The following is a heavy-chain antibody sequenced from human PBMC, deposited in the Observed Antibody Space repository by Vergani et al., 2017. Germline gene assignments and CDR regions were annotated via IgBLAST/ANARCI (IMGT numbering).Heavy chain of an antibody. Sequence: QVQLQESGPGLVKPSQTLSLTCTVSGGSLSSGSYYWSWIRQPAGKGLEWIGRIYTSGSTNYNPSLKSRVTISVDTSKNHFSLKLSSVTAADTAVYYGARDVKGYDFWSGYGPQYWFDPWGQGTLVTVSS. CDR3: ARDVKGYDFWSGYGPQYWFDP. CDR1: GGSLSSGSYY. J-gene: IGHJ5*02. V-gene: IGHV4-61*02. D-gene: IGHD3-3*01. CDR2: IYTSGST.